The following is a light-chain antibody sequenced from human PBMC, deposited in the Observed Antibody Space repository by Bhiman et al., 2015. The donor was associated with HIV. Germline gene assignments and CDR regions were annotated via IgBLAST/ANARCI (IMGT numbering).Light chain of an antibody. CDR2: QND. Sequence: SYAVTQPPSVSVSPGQTASITCSGDKLGNKYAYWYQQRPGQSPVLVIYQNDKRPSGIPERFSGSNSGNTATLTISGTQAIDEADYYCQAWDSTTFYVFGTGTKVTVL. CDR3: QAWDSTTFYV. V-gene: IGLV3-1*01. J-gene: IGLJ1*01. CDR1: KLGNKY.